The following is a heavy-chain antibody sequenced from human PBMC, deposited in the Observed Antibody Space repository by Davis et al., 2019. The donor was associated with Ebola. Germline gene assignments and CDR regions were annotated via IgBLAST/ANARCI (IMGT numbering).Heavy chain of an antibody. D-gene: IGHD3-22*01. V-gene: IGHV3-30*18. CDR1: GFTFSTYG. CDR3: AKGHYSMILR. J-gene: IGHJ4*02. CDR2: ISYDGSNK. Sequence: GESLKISCAASGFTFSTYGMHWVRQAPGKGLELVAVISYDGSNKYYADSVKGRFTISRDNSKNTLSLQMNSLRPEDTAIYFCAKGHYSMILRWGQGTLVTVSS.